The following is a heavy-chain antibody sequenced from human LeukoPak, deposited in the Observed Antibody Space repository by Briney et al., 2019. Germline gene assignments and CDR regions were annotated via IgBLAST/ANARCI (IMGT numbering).Heavy chain of an antibody. D-gene: IGHD1-26*01. Sequence: PSETLSLTCTVSGGSISSYYWSWIRQPPGKGLEWIGYIYYSGSTNYNLSLKSRVTISVDTSKNQFSLKLSSVTAADTAVYYCARDVGGYPYYFDYWGQGTLVTVSS. CDR1: GGSISSYY. CDR3: ARDVGGYPYYFDY. V-gene: IGHV4-59*01. J-gene: IGHJ4*02. CDR2: IYYSGST.